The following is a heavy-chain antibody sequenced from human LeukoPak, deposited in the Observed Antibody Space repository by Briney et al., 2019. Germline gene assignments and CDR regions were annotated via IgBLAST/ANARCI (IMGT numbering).Heavy chain of an antibody. D-gene: IGHD1-14*01. J-gene: IGHJ6*03. CDR2: IYHSGST. V-gene: IGHV4-39*01. CDR1: GGSISSSSHY. CDR3: ARQPLAYYYYMDV. Sequence: SETLSLTCTVSGGSISSSSHYWGWLRQPPGRGLEWLGSIYHSGSTYSNPSLRSRVTISVDTSKNHFSLKLSSVTAADTAVYYCARQPLAYYYYMDVWGKGTTVTVSS.